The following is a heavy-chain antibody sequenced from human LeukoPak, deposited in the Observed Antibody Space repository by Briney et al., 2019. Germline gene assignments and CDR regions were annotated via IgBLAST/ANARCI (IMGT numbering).Heavy chain of an antibody. D-gene: IGHD2-2*01. V-gene: IGHV1-69*05. J-gene: IGHJ6*03. CDR2: IIPIFGTA. CDR1: GGTFSSYA. CDR3: ARGKDIVVVPAAIPYYYYMDV. Sequence: ASVKVSCKASGGTFSSYAISWVRQAPGQGLEWMGGIIPIFGTANYAQKFQGRVTITTDESTSTAYMELSSLRSEDTAVYYCARGKDIVVVPAAIPYYYYMDVWGKGTTVTVSS.